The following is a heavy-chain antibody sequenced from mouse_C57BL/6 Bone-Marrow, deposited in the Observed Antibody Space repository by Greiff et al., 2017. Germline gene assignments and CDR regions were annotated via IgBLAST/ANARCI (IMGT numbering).Heavy chain of an antibody. V-gene: IGHV10-1*01. J-gene: IGHJ2*01. Sequence: DAGGGLVQPKGSLKLSCAASGFSFNTYAMNWVRQAPGKGLEWVARIRSKSNNYATYYADSVKDRFTISRDDSESMLYLQMNNLKTEDTAMYCCGRQGDYDVGSFDYWGQGTTLTVSS. D-gene: IGHD2-4*01. CDR3: GRQGDYDVGSFDY. CDR2: IRSKSNNYAT. CDR1: GFSFNTYA.